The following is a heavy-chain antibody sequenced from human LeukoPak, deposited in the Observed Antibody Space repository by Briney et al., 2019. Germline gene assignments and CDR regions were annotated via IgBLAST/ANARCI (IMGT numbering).Heavy chain of an antibody. CDR3: ARDLKQLGN. CDR1: GFTFRSYG. V-gene: IGHV3-33*01. Sequence: GGSLRLSCAASGFTFRSYGMHWVRQAPGKGLEWVAVIWYDGSNKYYADSVKGRYTISRDNSKNTLYLQMNSLRAEDTAVYYCARDLKQLGNWGQGTLVTVSS. J-gene: IGHJ4*02. D-gene: IGHD6-13*01. CDR2: IWYDGSNK.